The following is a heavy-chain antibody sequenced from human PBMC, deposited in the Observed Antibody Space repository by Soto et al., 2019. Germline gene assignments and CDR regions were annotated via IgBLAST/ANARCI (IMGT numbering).Heavy chain of an antibody. V-gene: IGHV4-59*01. D-gene: IGHD2-15*01. CDR3: ARMGPSHCRGDRRYSEGVWIDT. CDR1: GASISSYY. Sequence: PSETLSLTCTVSGASISSYYWSWLRQPPGKGLEWIASIYYNGYTSYNPSLESRVTIAIDTSKNQFSLKLSSVTAADTALYYCARMGPSHCRGDRRYSEGVWIDTWGQGTLVTVSS. J-gene: IGHJ5*01. CDR2: IYYNGYT.